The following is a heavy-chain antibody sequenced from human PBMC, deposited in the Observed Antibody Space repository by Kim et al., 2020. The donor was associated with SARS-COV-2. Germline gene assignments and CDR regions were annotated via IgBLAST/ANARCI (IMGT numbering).Heavy chain of an antibody. CDR3: ASYNYPSRGPFFDY. Sequence: SETLSLTCTVSGGSLTSSSYYWGWIRQPPGKGLEWIGSGHYSASAYYNPSLKSRATISVDTSRTHFSLELTPVTAADTAVYYCASYNYPSRGPFFDYWG. CDR2: GHYSASA. V-gene: IGHV4-39*02. D-gene: IGHD1-20*01. CDR1: GGSLTSSSYY. J-gene: IGHJ4*01.